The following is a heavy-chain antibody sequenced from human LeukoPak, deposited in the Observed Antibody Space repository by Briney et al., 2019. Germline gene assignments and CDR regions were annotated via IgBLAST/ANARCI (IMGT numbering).Heavy chain of an antibody. V-gene: IGHV4-59*01. Sequence: SETLSLTCTVSGGSISSYYWSWIRQPPGKGLEWIGYIYYSGSTNYNPSLKSRVTISVDTSKNQFSLRLSSVTAADTAVYYCARDNSGHGDNGMDVWGQGTTVTVSS. CDR2: IYYSGST. J-gene: IGHJ6*02. CDR1: GGSISSYY. CDR3: ARDNSGHGDNGMDV. D-gene: IGHD3-10*01.